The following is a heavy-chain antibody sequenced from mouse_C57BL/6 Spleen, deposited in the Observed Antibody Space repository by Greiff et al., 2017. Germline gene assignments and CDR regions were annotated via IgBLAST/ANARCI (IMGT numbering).Heavy chain of an antibody. CDR3: ADRQLSAMDY. Sequence: QVQLQQPGAELVKPGASVKLSCKASGYTFTSYWMQWVKQRPGQGLEWIGEIDPSDSYTNYNQKFKGKATVTVDTSSSTAYMQLSSLTSEDSAVYYCADRQLSAMDYWGQGTSVTVSS. J-gene: IGHJ4*01. CDR2: IDPSDSYT. D-gene: IGHD3-2*02. CDR1: GYTFTSYW. V-gene: IGHV1-50*01.